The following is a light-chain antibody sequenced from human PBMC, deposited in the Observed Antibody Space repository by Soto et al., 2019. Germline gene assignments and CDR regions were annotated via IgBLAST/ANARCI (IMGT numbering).Light chain of an antibody. CDR1: QGIGDT. V-gene: IGKV3-11*01. CDR2: DAS. J-gene: IGKJ5*01. Sequence: EVVMWQSPATLSVSQGEGATLSCRASQGIGDTLAWYQHKPGQAPRLLIYDASNRATGIPARFSGSGSGTDFTLTISSLEPEDFAVYYCQQRTNWPLITFGQGTLLEIK. CDR3: QQRTNWPLIT.